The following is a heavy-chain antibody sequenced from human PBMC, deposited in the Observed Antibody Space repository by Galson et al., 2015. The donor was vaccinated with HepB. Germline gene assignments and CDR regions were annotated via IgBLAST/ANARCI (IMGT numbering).Heavy chain of an antibody. D-gene: IGHD3-16*02. CDR2: ISYSGFT. CDR3: AANSYGFFYAFDV. CDR1: SGSISSGGYY. V-gene: IGHV4-31*03. Sequence: TLSLTCTVSSGSISSGGYYWSWIRQHPGTGLEWIGFISYSGFTYYNPPLKSRVSMSLDTSKNQFSLRLTSATAADTAVYFCAANSYGFFYAFDVWGQGTTVTVSS. J-gene: IGHJ6*02.